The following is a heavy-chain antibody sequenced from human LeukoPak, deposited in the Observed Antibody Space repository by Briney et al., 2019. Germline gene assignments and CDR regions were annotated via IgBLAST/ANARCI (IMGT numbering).Heavy chain of an antibody. Sequence: GGSLRLSCAASGFIFSSYAMNWVRQAPGKGLEWVSVISGSGDNTYYADSVKGRFTISRDNSKNTVYMQMNSLRVEDTAIYYCANARGGYWGQATLVSVSS. D-gene: IGHD3-10*01. V-gene: IGHV3-23*01. CDR3: ANARGGY. CDR1: GFIFSSYA. J-gene: IGHJ4*02. CDR2: ISGSGDNT.